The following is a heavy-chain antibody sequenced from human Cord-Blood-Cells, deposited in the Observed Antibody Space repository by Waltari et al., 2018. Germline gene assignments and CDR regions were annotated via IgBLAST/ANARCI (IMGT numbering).Heavy chain of an antibody. Sequence: EVQLLESGGGVVQPGGSLRRSCAASGFTFSSYAMSCVRQAPGKGLEWVSAISGSGGSTYYADSVKGRFTISRDNSKNTLYLQMNSLRAEDTAVYYCAKAKVVVAAMDYWGQGTLVTVSS. D-gene: IGHD2-15*01. CDR3: AKAKVVVAAMDY. V-gene: IGHV3-23*01. CDR1: GFTFSSYA. CDR2: ISGSGGST. J-gene: IGHJ4*02.